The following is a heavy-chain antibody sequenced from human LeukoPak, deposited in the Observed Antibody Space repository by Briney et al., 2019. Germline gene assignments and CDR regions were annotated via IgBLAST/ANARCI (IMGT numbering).Heavy chain of an antibody. D-gene: IGHD5-12*01. CDR1: GFSLTNFA. CDR2: IIGSSGDT. V-gene: IGHV3-23*01. J-gene: IGHJ4*02. Sequence: QTGGSLRLSCAASGFSLTNFAMSWVRQAPGKGLEWVSLIIGSSGDTFYADSVKGRFTISRDNSKNRLYLQMNSLRAEDTALYYCAKGAYDYIEMGYFDYWGQGTLVTVSS. CDR3: AKGAYDYIEMGYFDY.